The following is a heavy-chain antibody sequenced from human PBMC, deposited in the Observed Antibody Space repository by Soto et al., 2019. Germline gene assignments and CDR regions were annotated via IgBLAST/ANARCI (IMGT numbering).Heavy chain of an antibody. CDR1: GYTFTTHY. Sequence: QVQLVQSGTEVKKPGASVNVSCKASGYTFTTHYMHWVRQAPGQGLEWMGIINPSGGRTTYALKFQGRVTMTSDPSTNTVYVELTSLRSEDPAIYFCARAGENYGSGTFSPPLRYYFNSWGQGTLVTVSS. V-gene: IGHV1-46*01. D-gene: IGHD3-10*01. CDR2: INPSGGRT. J-gene: IGHJ4*02. CDR3: ARAGENYGSGTFSPPLRYYFNS.